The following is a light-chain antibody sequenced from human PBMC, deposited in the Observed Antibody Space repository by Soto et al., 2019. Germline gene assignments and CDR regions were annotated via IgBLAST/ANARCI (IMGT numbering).Light chain of an antibody. CDR3: SSCTNNSTVI. Sequence: QSALSQPASVSGSPGQSITISCTGTSSDVGGYNYVSWYQQCPGKAPKVMIYDVNDRPSGISNRFSGSKSGNTASLTISGXXXEDEADYYCSSCTNNSTVIFGGGTKVTVL. J-gene: IGLJ2*01. CDR1: SSDVGGYNY. V-gene: IGLV2-14*01. CDR2: DVN.